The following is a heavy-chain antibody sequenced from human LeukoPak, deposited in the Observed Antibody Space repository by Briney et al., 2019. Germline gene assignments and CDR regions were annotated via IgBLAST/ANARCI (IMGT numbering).Heavy chain of an antibody. CDR2: IYYSGST. Sequence: PSETLSLTCTVSGGSISSYYWSWIRQPPGKGLEWIGYIYYSGSTNYNPSLKSRVTISVDTSKNQFSLKLSPVTAADTAVYYCARNSGSYYGAFDIWGQGTMVTVSS. V-gene: IGHV4-59*08. CDR1: GGSISSYY. D-gene: IGHD1-26*01. J-gene: IGHJ3*02. CDR3: ARNSGSYYGAFDI.